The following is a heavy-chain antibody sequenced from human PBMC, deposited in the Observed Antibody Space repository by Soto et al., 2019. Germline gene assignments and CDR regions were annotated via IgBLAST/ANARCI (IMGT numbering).Heavy chain of an antibody. J-gene: IGHJ4*02. CDR2: IYYSGST. CDR1: GGSISSVDYY. D-gene: IGHD3-22*01. V-gene: IGHV4-30-4*01. Sequence: SETLSLTCTVSGGSISSVDYYWSWIRQPPGKGLEWIGYIYYSGSTYYNPSLKSRVTISVDTSKNQFSLKLSSVTAADTAVYYCARAGYYYDSSGYSETYYFDYWGQGTLVTVSS. CDR3: ARAGYYYDSSGYSETYYFDY.